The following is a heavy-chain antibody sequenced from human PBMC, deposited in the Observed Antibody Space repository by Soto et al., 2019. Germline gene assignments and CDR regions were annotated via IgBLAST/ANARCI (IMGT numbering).Heavy chain of an antibody. V-gene: IGHV4-61*01. CDR3: AREGGATPPYTWFDP. CDR1: GGSVSSGSYY. CDR2: IYYSGST. D-gene: IGHD1-26*01. J-gene: IGHJ5*02. Sequence: QVQLQESGPGLVKPSETLSLTCTVSGGSVSSGSYYWSWIRQPPGKGLEWIGYIYYSGSTNYNPSLKSRVTISVDTSKNQFSLKLSSVTAADTAVYYCAREGGATPPYTWFDPWGQGTLVTVSS.